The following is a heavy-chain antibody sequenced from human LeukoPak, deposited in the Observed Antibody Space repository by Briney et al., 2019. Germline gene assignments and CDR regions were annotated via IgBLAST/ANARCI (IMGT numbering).Heavy chain of an antibody. CDR3: ARRGDGYNHFDY. CDR2: VYYSGST. V-gene: IGHV4-59*08. CDR1: GGSISSYY. Sequence: PSETLSLTCTVSGGSISSYYWSWIRQPPGKGLEWIGYVYYSGSTNYNPSLKSRVTISVDTSNNQFFLKLNSVTAADTAVYYCARRGDGYNHFDYWGQGTLVTVSS. D-gene: IGHD5-24*01. J-gene: IGHJ4*02.